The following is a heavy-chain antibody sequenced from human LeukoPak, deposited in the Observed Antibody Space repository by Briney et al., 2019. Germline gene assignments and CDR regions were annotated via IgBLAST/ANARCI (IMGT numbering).Heavy chain of an antibody. CDR2: ISWNSGSI. CDR1: GFTFDDYA. Sequence: GRSLRLSCAASGFTFDDYATHWVRQAPGKGLEWVSGISWNSGSIGYADSVKGRFTISRDNAKNSLYLQMNSLRAEDMALYYCAKGGSSWPEPYFDYWGQGTLVTVSS. CDR3: AKGGSSWPEPYFDY. D-gene: IGHD6-13*01. J-gene: IGHJ4*02. V-gene: IGHV3-9*03.